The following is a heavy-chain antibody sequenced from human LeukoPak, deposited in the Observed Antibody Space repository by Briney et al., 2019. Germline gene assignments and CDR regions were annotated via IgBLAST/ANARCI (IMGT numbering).Heavy chain of an antibody. CDR2: INHSGST. V-gene: IGHV4-34*01. CDR3: ARHRLGSRKVGATPGSNWFDP. D-gene: IGHD1-26*01. Sequence: SETLSLTCAVYGGSFSGYYWSWIRQPPGKGLEWIGEINHSGSTNYNPSLKSRVTISVDTSKNQFSLKLSSVTAADTAVYYCARHRLGSRKVGATPGSNWFDPWGQGTLVTVSS. CDR1: GGSFSGYY. J-gene: IGHJ5*02.